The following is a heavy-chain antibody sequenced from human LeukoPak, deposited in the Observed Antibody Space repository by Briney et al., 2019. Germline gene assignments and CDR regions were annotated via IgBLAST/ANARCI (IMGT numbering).Heavy chain of an antibody. CDR2: INTGNGNT. J-gene: IGHJ4*02. Sequence: ASVTVSCKASGYTFTRGALHWVRQAPGQSLEWMGWINTGNGNTKYSQEFQDRVTLTRDTSASTAYMELSSLRSEDTAVYYCARGPSVRGVTLDYWGQGTLVTVSS. D-gene: IGHD3-10*01. CDR3: ARGPSVRGVTLDY. V-gene: IGHV1-3*03. CDR1: GYTFTRGA.